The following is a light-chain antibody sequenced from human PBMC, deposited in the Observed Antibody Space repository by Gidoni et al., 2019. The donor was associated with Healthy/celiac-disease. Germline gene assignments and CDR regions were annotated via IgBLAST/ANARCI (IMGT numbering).Light chain of an antibody. CDR1: QSVSSN. CDR2: GAS. J-gene: IGKJ1*01. V-gene: IGKV3-15*01. Sequence: ILIPQSPATLSVSPGERATLSFRASQSVSSNLAWYQQKPGQAPRLLIYGASTRATGSAARFSGSGSGTEFTLIISSMQYEDFAVYYCQQYNNWHPWTFGQGTKVEIK. CDR3: QQYNNWHPWT.